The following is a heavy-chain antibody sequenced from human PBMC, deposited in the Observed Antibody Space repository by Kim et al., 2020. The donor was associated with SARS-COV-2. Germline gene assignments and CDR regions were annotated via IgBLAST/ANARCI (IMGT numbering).Heavy chain of an antibody. V-gene: IGHV4-39*01. CDR2: IYYSGST. J-gene: IGHJ4*02. CDR1: GGSISSSSYY. CDR3: ARRGSFRYFDY. Sequence: SETLSLTCTVSGGSISSSSYYWGWIRQPPGKGLEWIGSIYYSGSTYYNPSLKSRVTISVDTSKNQFSLKLSSVTAADTAVYYCARRGSFRYFDYWGQGTLVTVSS. D-gene: IGHD3-10*01.